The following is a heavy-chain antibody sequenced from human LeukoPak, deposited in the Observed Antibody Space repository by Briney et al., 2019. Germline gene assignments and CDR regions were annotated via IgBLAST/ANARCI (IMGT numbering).Heavy chain of an antibody. J-gene: IGHJ4*02. Sequence: GESLKISCKGSGYSFTSYWISWVRQMPEKGLEWMGRIDPSDSYTNYSPSFQGHVTISADKSISTAYLQWSSLKASDTAMYYCAIGYDILTGSFDYWGQGTLVTVSS. CDR3: AIGYDILTGSFDY. V-gene: IGHV5-10-1*01. CDR2: IDPSDSYT. CDR1: GYSFTSYW. D-gene: IGHD3-9*01.